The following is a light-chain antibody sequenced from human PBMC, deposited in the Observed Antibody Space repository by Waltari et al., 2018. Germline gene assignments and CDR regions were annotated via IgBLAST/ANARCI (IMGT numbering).Light chain of an antibody. Sequence: SFELTPPPSVSVSPGQSARITCSGDDLPTKYAFWSQQKPGQASVLVIYEDKKRPSGIPERFSGSTSGTMATLTISGAQVEDGADYYCYSTDNSGNHRGVFGTGTKVTVL. J-gene: IGLJ1*01. CDR3: YSTDNSGNHRGV. CDR2: EDK. CDR1: DLPTKY. V-gene: IGLV3-10*01.